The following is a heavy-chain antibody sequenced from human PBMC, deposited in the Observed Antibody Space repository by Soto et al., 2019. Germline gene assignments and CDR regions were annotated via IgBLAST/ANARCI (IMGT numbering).Heavy chain of an antibody. J-gene: IGHJ5*01. D-gene: IGHD3-22*01. CDR2: IFHSGTT. V-gene: IGHV4-61*03. CDR3: ARDRYFYDSAGYYRTLDS. Sequence: SETLSLTCAVSGGSISSGGYSWTWIRQSPGKGLEWIGYIFHSGTTDYNPSAKSRVTISIDKSKNLFSLKLTSVTAADTAVYYCARDRYFYDSAGYYRTLDSWGQGILVTVSS. CDR1: GGSISSGGYS.